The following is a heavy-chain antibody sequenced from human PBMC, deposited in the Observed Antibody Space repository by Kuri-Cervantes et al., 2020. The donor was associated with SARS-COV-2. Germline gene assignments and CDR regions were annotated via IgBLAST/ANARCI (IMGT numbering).Heavy chain of an antibody. V-gene: IGHV4-39*07. D-gene: IGHD6-13*01. CDR1: GGSISSSSYY. J-gene: IGHJ4*02. CDR2: IYYSGST. Sequence: ESLKISCTVSGGSISSSSYYWGWIRQPPGKGLEWIGSIYYSGSTYYNPSLKSRVTISVDTSKNQFSLKLRSVTAADTAVYYCARGVKPHSSWYLVDYWGQGTLVTVSS. CDR3: ARGVKPHSSWYLVDY.